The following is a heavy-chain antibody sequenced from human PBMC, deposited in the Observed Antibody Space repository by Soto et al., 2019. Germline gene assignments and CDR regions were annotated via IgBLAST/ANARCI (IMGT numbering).Heavy chain of an antibody. CDR2: ISSRSGHI. CDR3: ARLKLNRYSGNYYMDAMDV. D-gene: IGHD1-26*01. V-gene: IGHV3-21*01. J-gene: IGHJ6*01. CDR1: GFTFSIYS. Sequence: EVQLVESGGGLVKPGGSLRLSCAASGFTFSIYSMNWVRQAPGKGLEWVSSISSRSGHIYYADSLKARFTISRDNAKNALFVQMNILRAEDRAVYYCARLKLNRYSGNYYMDAMDVWGQGTTVTVSS.